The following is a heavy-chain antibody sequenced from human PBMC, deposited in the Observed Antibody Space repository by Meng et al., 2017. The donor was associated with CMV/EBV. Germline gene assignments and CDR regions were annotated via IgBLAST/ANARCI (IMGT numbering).Heavy chain of an antibody. CDR2: ISSSSSNI. Sequence: GESLKISCAASGFTFSSYSMNWVRQAPGKGLEWVSSISSSSSNIYYADSVKGRFTISRDNAKNSLYLQMNSLRAEDTAVYYCARDEYSSSWYYFDYWGQGTLVTVSS. CDR3: ARDEYSSSWYYFDY. CDR1: GFTFSSYS. D-gene: IGHD6-13*01. V-gene: IGHV3-21*01. J-gene: IGHJ4*02.